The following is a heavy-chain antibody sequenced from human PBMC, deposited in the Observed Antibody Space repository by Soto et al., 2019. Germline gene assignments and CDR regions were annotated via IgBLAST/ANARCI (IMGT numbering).Heavy chain of an antibody. J-gene: IGHJ6*02. V-gene: IGHV3-23*01. D-gene: IGHD2-2*01. CDR1: GFTFSSYA. CDR3: ANLEGVVVPAANCYYYGMDV. CDR2: ISGSGGST. Sequence: GGSLRLSCAASGFTFSSYAMSWVRQAPGKGLEWVSAISGSGGSTYYADSVKGRFTISRDNSKNTLYLQMNSLRAEDPAVYYCANLEGVVVPAANCYYYGMDVWGQGTTVTVS.